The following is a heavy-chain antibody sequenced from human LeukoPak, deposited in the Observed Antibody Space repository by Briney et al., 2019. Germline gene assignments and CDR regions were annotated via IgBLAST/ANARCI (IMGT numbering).Heavy chain of an antibody. CDR3: ASLTTADAFDI. CDR2: IYDSGST. D-gene: IGHD3-22*01. J-gene: IGHJ3*02. V-gene: IGHV4-59*01. Sequence: SETLSLTYTVSGGSISSYYWSWIRQPPGKGLEWIGYIYDSGSTNYNPSLKSRVTISVDTSKNQFSLKLSSVTAADTAVFYCASLTTADAFDIWGQGTMVTVSS. CDR1: GGSISSYY.